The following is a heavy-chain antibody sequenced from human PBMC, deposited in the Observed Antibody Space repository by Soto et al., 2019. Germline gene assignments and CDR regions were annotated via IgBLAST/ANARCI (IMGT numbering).Heavy chain of an antibody. V-gene: IGHV4-34*01. CDR3: ARGERGTPTAVVDAFDI. J-gene: IGHJ3*02. Sequence: QVQLQQWGAGLLKPSETLSLTCAVSGGSVSSGSYYWSWIRQPPGKGLEGIGEVSQSGGTHFNPSLKSRVTSSVDPSMNQFSLKMSFVTAADTALYYCARGERGTPTAVVDAFDIWGPGTMVTVSS. D-gene: IGHD3-16*01. CDR2: VSQSGGT. CDR1: GGSVSSGSYY.